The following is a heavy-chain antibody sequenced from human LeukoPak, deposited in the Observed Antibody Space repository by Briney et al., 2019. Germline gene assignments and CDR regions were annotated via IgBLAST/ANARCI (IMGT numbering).Heavy chain of an antibody. D-gene: IGHD6-13*01. CDR3: ARAAAAGDFDY. V-gene: IGHV4-59*01. J-gene: IGHJ4*02. Sequence: SETLSLTCTVSGGSISSYYWSWIRQPPGKGLEWIGYIYYSGSTNYNPSLKSRVTISVDASKNQFSLKLSSVTAADTAVYYCARAAAAGDFDYWGQGTLVTVSS. CDR1: GGSISSYY. CDR2: IYYSGST.